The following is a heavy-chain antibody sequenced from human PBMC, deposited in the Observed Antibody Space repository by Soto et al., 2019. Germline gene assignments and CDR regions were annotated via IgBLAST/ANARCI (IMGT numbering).Heavy chain of an antibody. V-gene: IGHV3-9*01. CDR1: GFTFDDFV. CDR2: VSWNSGAK. CDR3: AKGVATAVPALDY. J-gene: IGHJ4*02. D-gene: IGHD2-21*02. Sequence: GGSLRLSCVASGFTFDDFVMNWVRQRPGKGLEWVSSVSWNSGAKLYADSVKGRFAISRDSAKKSVYLQMNSLRPDDTAFYYCAKGVATAVPALDYWGQGTLVTVSS.